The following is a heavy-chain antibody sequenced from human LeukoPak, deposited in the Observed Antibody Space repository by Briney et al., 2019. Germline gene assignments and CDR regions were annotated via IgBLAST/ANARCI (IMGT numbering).Heavy chain of an antibody. V-gene: IGHV4-38-2*02. CDR2: IYHSGST. J-gene: IGHJ6*02. D-gene: IGHD6-13*01. Sequence: SETLSLTCTVSGHSIINSYYWGWIRQPPGKGLEWIGSIYHSGSTYYNPSLKSRVTISIDTSKNQFSLKLNSVTAADTAVYYCARHTGYGNGMDVWGQGTTVTVSS. CDR1: GHSIINSYY. CDR3: ARHTGYGNGMDV.